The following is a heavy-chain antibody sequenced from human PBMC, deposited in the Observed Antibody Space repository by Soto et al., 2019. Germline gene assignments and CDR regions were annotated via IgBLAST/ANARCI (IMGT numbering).Heavy chain of an antibody. V-gene: IGHV3-64D*06. J-gene: IGHJ4*02. CDR1: GFTFSIYA. CDR3: VKGEYYYDSSGYNPFDY. D-gene: IGHD3-22*01. Sequence: GGSLRLSCSASGFTFSIYAMHWVRQATGKGLEYVSSISTNGGSTHYADSVKGRFTISRDNSKNTQYLQMSSLRADDTAVYYCVKGEYYYDSSGYNPFDYWGQGTLVTVSP. CDR2: ISTNGGST.